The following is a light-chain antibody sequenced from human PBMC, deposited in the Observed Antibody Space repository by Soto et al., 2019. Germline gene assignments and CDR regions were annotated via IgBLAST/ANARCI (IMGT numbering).Light chain of an antibody. CDR2: VGTGGIVG. Sequence: QLVLTQPPSASASLGASVTLTCTLSSGYSNYKVDWYQQRPGKGPRFVMRVGTGGIVGSKGDGIPDRFSVLGSGLNRFLTIKNIQEEDESDYLCGADHGSGSDFVYIFAIGTKLTVL. CDR3: GADHGSGSDFVYI. J-gene: IGLJ1*01. CDR1: SGYSNYK. V-gene: IGLV9-49*01.